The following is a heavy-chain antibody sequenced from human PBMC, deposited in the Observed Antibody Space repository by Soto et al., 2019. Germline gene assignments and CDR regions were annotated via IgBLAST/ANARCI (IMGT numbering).Heavy chain of an antibody. Sequence: PGGSLRLSCAASGFSFDDYAIHWIRQAPGKGLEWVSYISSSGSTIYYADSVKGRFTISRDNAKNSLYLQMNSLRAEDTAVYYCARSYYDSSGSYWGQGTLVTVSS. CDR2: ISSSGSTI. D-gene: IGHD3-22*01. CDR1: GFSFDDYA. J-gene: IGHJ4*02. CDR3: ARSYYDSSGSY. V-gene: IGHV3-11*01.